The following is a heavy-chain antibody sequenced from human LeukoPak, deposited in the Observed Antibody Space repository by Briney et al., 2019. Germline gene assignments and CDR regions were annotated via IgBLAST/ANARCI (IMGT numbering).Heavy chain of an antibody. Sequence: GESLKISCKGSGYSFTSYWIGWVRQMPGKGLEWMGIIYPGDSDTRYSPSFQGQVTISADKSISTAYLQWSSLKASDTAMYYCARLETNLDWLLSRPYYFDYWGQGTLVTVSS. J-gene: IGHJ4*02. CDR3: ARLETNLDWLLSRPYYFDY. CDR1: GYSFTSYW. V-gene: IGHV5-51*01. D-gene: IGHD3-9*01. CDR2: IYPGDSDT.